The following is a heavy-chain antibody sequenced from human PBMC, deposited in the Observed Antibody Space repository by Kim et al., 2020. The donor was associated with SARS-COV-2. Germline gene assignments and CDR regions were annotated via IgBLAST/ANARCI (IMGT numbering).Heavy chain of an antibody. J-gene: IGHJ6*02. CDR2: IYYSGST. CDR3: ARTGLGYTLGGGDYYGMDV. D-gene: IGHD3-16*01. V-gene: IGHV4-59*13. CDR1: GGSISSYY. Sequence: SETLSLTCTVSGGSISSYYWSWIRQPPGKGLEWIGYIYYSGSTNYNPSPKSRVTISVDTSKNQFSLKLSSVTAADTAVYYCARTGLGYTLGGGDYYGMDVWGQGTTVTVSS.